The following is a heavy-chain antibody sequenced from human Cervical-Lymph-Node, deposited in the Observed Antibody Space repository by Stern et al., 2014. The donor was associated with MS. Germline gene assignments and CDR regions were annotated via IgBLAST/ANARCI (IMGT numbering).Heavy chain of an antibody. CDR3: ARRYYDSSGFFDY. J-gene: IGHJ4*02. D-gene: IGHD3-22*01. CDR2: INAGNGDT. CDR1: GYTFTTYT. V-gene: IGHV1-3*01. Sequence: VQLVQSGAEVKKPGASVQVSCKASGYTFTTYTMHWVRQAPGQRLEWMGWINAGNGDTKYSQKFQGRVSISRDTFASTVYMELNSLRFEDTAVYYCARRYYDSSGFFDYWGQGTLVTVSS.